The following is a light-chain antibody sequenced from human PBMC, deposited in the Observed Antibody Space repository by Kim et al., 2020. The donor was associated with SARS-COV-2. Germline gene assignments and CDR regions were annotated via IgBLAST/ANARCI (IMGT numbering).Light chain of an antibody. V-gene: IGLV2-8*01. CDR2: EVN. Sequence: GQSVTISCTGTRTDIGDYDYVSWYQQHPGKAPKLIIFEVNTRPSGVPDRFSGSKSVNTASLTVSGLQAEDEADYYCSSYAGSNNWVFGGGTQLTVL. CDR3: SSYAGSNNWV. J-gene: IGLJ3*02. CDR1: RTDIGDYDY.